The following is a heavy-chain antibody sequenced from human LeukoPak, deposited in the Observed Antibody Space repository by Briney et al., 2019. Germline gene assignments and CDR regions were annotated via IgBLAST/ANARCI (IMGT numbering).Heavy chain of an antibody. CDR2: FDPEDGET. D-gene: IGHD2-2*02. CDR3: ATVSYCSSTSCYTRRWFDP. CDR1: GYALTELS. J-gene: IGHJ5*02. V-gene: IGHV1-24*01. Sequence: ASVKVSCKVSGYALTELSMHWVRQAPGKGLEWMGGFDPEDGETIYAQKFQGRVTMTEDTSTGTAYMELSSLRSEDTAVYYCATVSYCSSTSCYTRRWFDPWGQGTLVTVSS.